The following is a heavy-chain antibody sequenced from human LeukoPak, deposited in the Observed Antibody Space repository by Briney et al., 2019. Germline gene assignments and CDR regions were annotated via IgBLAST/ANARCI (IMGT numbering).Heavy chain of an antibody. V-gene: IGHV4-59*01. CDR1: GGSISSYY. CDR2: IYYSGST. J-gene: IGHJ6*03. CDR3: ARRVATTFYYYYYYMDV. Sequence: PSETLSLTCTVSGGSISSYYWSWIRQPPGKGLEWIGYIYYSGSTNYNPSLKSRVTISVDTSKNQFSLKLSSVTAADTAVYYCARRVATTFYYYYYYMDVWGKGTTVTISS. D-gene: IGHD5-12*01.